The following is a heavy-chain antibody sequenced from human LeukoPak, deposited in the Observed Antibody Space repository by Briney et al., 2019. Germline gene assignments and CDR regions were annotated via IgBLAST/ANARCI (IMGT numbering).Heavy chain of an antibody. Sequence: PSGTLSLTCAVSGGSISSSNWWSWVRQPPGKGLEWIGEIYHSGSTNYNPSLKSRVTISVDKSKNQFSLKLSSVTAADTAVYYCARLGAVYSNYYYGMDVWGQGTTVTVSS. CDR2: IYHSGST. V-gene: IGHV4-4*02. J-gene: IGHJ6*02. CDR1: GGSISSSNW. D-gene: IGHD6-13*01. CDR3: ARLGAVYSNYYYGMDV.